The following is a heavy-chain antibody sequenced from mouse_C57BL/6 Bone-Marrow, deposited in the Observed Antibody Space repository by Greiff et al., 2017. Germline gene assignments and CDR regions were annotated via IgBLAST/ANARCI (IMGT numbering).Heavy chain of an antibody. Sequence: QVQLQQPGAELVKPGASVKMSCKASGYTFTSSWITWVKQRPGQGLEWIGDIYPTSGRTNYNEKFKSKAILTVDTSSNTAYMQLSSLRSEDSAVFYCARSGPLGRSFDYWGQGTTLTVSS. V-gene: IGHV1-55*01. CDR1: GYTFTSSW. CDR2: IYPTSGRT. CDR3: ARSGPLGRSFDY. D-gene: IGHD4-1*01. J-gene: IGHJ2*01.